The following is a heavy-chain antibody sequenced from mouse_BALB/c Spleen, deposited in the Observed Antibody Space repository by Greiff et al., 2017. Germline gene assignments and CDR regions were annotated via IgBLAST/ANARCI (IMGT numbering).Heavy chain of an antibody. V-gene: IGHV14-1*02. CDR2: IDPENGNT. J-gene: IGHJ2*01. CDR3: AREGSNPYFDY. CDR1: GFNIKDYY. Sequence: EVQLQQSGAELVRPGASVKLSCKASGFNIKDYYMHWVKQRPEQGLEWIGWIDPENGNTIYDPKFQGKASITADTSSNTAYLQLSSLTSEDTAVFYCAREGSNPYFDYWGQGTTLTVSS. D-gene: IGHD3-2*02.